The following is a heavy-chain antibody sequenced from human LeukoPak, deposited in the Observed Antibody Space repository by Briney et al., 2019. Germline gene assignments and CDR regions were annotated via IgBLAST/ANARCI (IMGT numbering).Heavy chain of an antibody. V-gene: IGHV4-39*07. D-gene: IGHD2-21*02. CDR3: ARGGAYCGGDCSYYFDY. CDR1: GGSISSSSYY. Sequence: SETLSLTCTVSGGSISSSSYYWGWIRQPPGKGLEWIGSIYYSGSTYYNPSLKSRVTISVDTSKNQFSLKLRSVTAADTAVYYCARGGAYCGGDCSYYFDYWGQGTLVTVSS. J-gene: IGHJ4*02. CDR2: IYYSGST.